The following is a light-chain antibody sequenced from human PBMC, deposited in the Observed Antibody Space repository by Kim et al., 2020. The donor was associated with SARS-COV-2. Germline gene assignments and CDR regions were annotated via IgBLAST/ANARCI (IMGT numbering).Light chain of an antibody. Sequence: AQGKTARIRWGGNNIGSKSVLPYQQKPGKDLVQVIYYDSDRPSGIPERFSGSNHGNTATLTISRSEAGDEADYYCQVWDSSSDHPVFGGGTQLTVL. CDR1: NIGSKS. CDR3: QVWDSSSDHPV. V-gene: IGLV3-21*04. J-gene: IGLJ3*02. CDR2: YDS.